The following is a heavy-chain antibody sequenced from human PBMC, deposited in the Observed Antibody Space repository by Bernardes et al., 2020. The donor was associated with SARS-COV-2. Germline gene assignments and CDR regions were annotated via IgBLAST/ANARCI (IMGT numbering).Heavy chain of an antibody. D-gene: IGHD3-10*01. CDR1: GYSFTSYW. CDR2: IYPGDSDT. CDR3: ARHGMVRGVKIRGLEDEDYYYYGMDV. V-gene: IGHV5-51*01. Sequence: GESLKISCKGSGYSFTSYWIGWVRQMPGKGLEWMGIIYPGDSDTRYSPSFQGQVTISADKSISTAYLQWSSLKASDTAMYYCARHGMVRGVKIRGLEDEDYYYYGMDVWGQGTTVTVSS. J-gene: IGHJ6*02.